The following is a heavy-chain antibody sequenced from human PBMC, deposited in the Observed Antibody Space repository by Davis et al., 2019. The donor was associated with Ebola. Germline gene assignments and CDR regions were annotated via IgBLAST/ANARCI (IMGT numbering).Heavy chain of an antibody. J-gene: IGHJ6*02. D-gene: IGHD3-3*01. CDR2: IYHSGST. CDR1: GGSISSSNW. Sequence: SETLSLTCAVSGGSISSSNWWSWIRQPPGKGREWHGEIYHSGSTNYNPSLKSRVTISVDKSKNQFSLKLSSVTAADTAVYYCARGLRFYGMDVWGQGTTVTVSS. CDR3: ARGLRFYGMDV. V-gene: IGHV4-4*02.